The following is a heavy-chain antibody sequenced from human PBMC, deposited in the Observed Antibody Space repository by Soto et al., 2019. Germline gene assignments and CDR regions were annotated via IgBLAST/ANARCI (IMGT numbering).Heavy chain of an antibody. V-gene: IGHV4-34*01. CDR2: IDHTGGT. J-gene: IGHJ4*02. CDR1: DASFRGYY. Sequence: SETLSLTCTVYDASFRGYYWSWIRQPPGKGLEWIGEIDHTGGTKYNPSLESRVTISVDASKNQFSLKLTSVTAADTAVYYCARGHLGYSSSWSGFDYWGQGTLVTVSS. CDR3: ARGHLGYSSSWSGFDY. D-gene: IGHD6-13*01.